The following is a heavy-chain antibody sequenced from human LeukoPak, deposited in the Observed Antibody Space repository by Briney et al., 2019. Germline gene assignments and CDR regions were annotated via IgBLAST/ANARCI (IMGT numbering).Heavy chain of an antibody. J-gene: IGHJ4*02. D-gene: IGHD6-19*01. Sequence: ASAKVSCKASGYTFTSYGISWVRQAPGQGLEWMGWISAYNGNANYAQKLQGRVTMTTDTSTSTAYMELRSLRSDDTAVYYCVTGYSSGLFDYWGQGTLVTVSS. CDR1: GYTFTSYG. V-gene: IGHV1-18*01. CDR2: ISAYNGNA. CDR3: VTGYSSGLFDY.